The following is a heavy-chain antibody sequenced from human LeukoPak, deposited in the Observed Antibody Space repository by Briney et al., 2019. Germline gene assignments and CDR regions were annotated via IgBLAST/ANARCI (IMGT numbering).Heavy chain of an antibody. CDR2: IIPIFGTA. CDR1: GGTFSSYA. Sequence: SVKVSCKASGGTFSSYAISWVRQAPGQGLEWMGRIIPIFGTANYAQKFQGRVTITTDESTSTAYMELSSLRSKDTAMYYCARVLGYCSGGSCNYYFDYWGQGTLVTVSS. D-gene: IGHD2-15*01. J-gene: IGHJ4*02. CDR3: ARVLGYCSGGSCNYYFDY. V-gene: IGHV1-69*05.